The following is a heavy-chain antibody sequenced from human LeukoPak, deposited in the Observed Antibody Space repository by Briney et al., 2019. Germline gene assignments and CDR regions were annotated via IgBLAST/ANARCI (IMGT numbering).Heavy chain of an antibody. Sequence: PGGSLRLSCAASGFTFCDYYMSWIPQAPGQGREGVSYISSSSSTIYYADSVTGRLTIPRDNAKNSLYLQMNSLRAEDTAVYYCAREPGYCSGGSCSSRSAFDIWGQGTMVTVSS. J-gene: IGHJ3*02. CDR3: AREPGYCSGGSCSSRSAFDI. CDR2: ISSSSSTI. D-gene: IGHD2-15*01. V-gene: IGHV3-11*01. CDR1: GFTFCDYY.